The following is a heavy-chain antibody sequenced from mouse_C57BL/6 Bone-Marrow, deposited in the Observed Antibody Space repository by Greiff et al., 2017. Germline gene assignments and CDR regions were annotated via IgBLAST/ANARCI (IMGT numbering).Heavy chain of an antibody. V-gene: IGHV10-1*01. CDR3: VRHDGYYLDY. Sequence: EVHLVESGGGLVQPKGSLKLSCAASGFSFNTYAMTWVRQAPGKGLEWVARIRSKSNNYATYYADSVKDRFTISRDDSESMLYLQMNYLKTEDTAMYYCVRHDGYYLDYWGQGTTLTVSS. J-gene: IGHJ2*01. CDR1: GFSFNTYA. CDR2: IRSKSNNYAT. D-gene: IGHD1-1*01.